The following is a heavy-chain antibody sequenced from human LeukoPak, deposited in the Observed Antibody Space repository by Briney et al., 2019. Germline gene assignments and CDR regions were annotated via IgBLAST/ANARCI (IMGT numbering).Heavy chain of an antibody. J-gene: IGHJ4*02. CDR3: ARGYGRYFDY. CDR1: GGSISSYY. Sequence: SETLSLTCTVSGGSISSYYWSWIRQPPGKGLEWIGYIYYSGSINYNPSPKSRVTISIDTSKNQFSLKLSSVTAADTAVYYCARGYGRYFDYWGQGTLVTVSS. CDR2: IYYSGSI. V-gene: IGHV4-59*01. D-gene: IGHD5-18*01.